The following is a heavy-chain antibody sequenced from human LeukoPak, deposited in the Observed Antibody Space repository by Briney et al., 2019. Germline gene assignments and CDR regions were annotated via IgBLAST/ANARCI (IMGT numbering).Heavy chain of an antibody. CDR1: KFTFNNYA. D-gene: IGHD1-26*01. J-gene: IGHJ4*02. CDR2: ISGSGDTT. Sequence: GGSLRLSCAASKFTFNNYAMSWVRQAPGKGLEWVSAISGSGDTTYYADSVKGRFTTSRDNSKNTLFLQMNGLRAEDTAVYYCAKKHPISPMVGTTLDSWGQGTLVTVSS. CDR3: AKKHPISPMVGTTLDS. V-gene: IGHV3-23*01.